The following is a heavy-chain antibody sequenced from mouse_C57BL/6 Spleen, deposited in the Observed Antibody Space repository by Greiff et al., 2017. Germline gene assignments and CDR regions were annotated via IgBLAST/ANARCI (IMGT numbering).Heavy chain of an antibody. CDR2: IDPSDSET. J-gene: IGHJ1*03. Sequence: QVQLQQPGAELVRPGSSVKLSCKASGYTFTSYWMHWVKQRPIQGLEWIGNIDPSDSETHYNQKFKDKATLTVDKSSSTAYMQLSSLTSEDSAVYYGARGVYYEQNWYFDVWGTGTTVTVSS. CDR1: GYTFTSYW. V-gene: IGHV1-52*01. D-gene: IGHD2-4*01. CDR3: ARGVYYEQNWYFDV.